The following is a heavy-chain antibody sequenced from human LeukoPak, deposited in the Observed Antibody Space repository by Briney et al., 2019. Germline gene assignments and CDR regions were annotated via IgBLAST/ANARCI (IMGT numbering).Heavy chain of an antibody. V-gene: IGHV3-21*01. Sequence: GGSLRLSCAASGFTFSSYSMNWVRQAPGKGLEWVSSISSSSSYIYYADSVKGRFTISRDNAKNSLYLQMNSLRAEDTAVYYCAREATRRAYCSSTSCPINYWGQGTLVIVSS. CDR3: AREATRRAYCSSTSCPINY. CDR1: GFTFSSYS. D-gene: IGHD2-2*01. CDR2: ISSSSSYI. J-gene: IGHJ4*02.